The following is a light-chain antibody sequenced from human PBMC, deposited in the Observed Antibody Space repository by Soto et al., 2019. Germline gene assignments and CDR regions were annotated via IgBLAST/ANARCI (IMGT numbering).Light chain of an antibody. Sequence: EIVMTQSPATLSVSPGERATLSCRASQSVSSSYLAWYQQKPGQAPRLLIYGASSRATGIPDRFSGSGSGTDFTLTIRRLEPEDAALYYCQQYGSSPITFGQGTRLEIK. CDR1: QSVSSSY. CDR2: GAS. CDR3: QQYGSSPIT. J-gene: IGKJ5*01. V-gene: IGKV3-20*01.